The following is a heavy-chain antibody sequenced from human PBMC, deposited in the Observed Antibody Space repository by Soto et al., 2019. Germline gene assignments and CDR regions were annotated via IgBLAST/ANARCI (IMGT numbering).Heavy chain of an antibody. V-gene: IGHV4-59*01. CDR1: GGSIISYY. Sequence: SETLSLTCTVSGGSIISYYWSWIRQPPWKGLEWIGYIYYSGSTNYNPSLKSRVTISVDTSKNQFSLKLSSVTAADTAVYYCARRNELSGSYGPGPRYNWFDPGAREPWSPSPQ. D-gene: IGHD1-26*01. CDR3: ARRNELSGSYGPGPRYNWFDP. J-gene: IGHJ5*02. CDR2: IYYSGST.